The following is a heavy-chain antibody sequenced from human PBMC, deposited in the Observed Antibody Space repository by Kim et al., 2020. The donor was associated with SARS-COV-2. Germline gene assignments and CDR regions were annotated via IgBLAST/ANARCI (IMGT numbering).Heavy chain of an antibody. J-gene: IGHJ4*02. CDR2: ISSGATTT. CDR1: GFTLKNYW. CDR3: ARLSRSLDGDDY. D-gene: IGHD1-1*01. Sequence: GGSLRLSCAASGFTLKNYWMHWVRQAPGKGLVWVSHISSGATTTTYADFVKGRFTVSRDNSKNMVFLQVNNLTVADTAVYYCARLSRSLDGDDYWGQGTLVTVSS. V-gene: IGHV3-74*03.